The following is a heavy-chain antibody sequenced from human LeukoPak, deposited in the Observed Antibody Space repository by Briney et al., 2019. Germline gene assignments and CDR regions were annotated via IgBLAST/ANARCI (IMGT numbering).Heavy chain of an antibody. J-gene: IGHJ4*02. CDR1: GGTFSSYA. CDR3: ASQEDYGDLPFDY. V-gene: IGHV1-69*04. D-gene: IGHD4-17*01. CDR2: IIPILGIA. Sequence: GAAVKVSCKASGGTFSSYAIRWVRQAPGQGLEWMGRIIPILGIANYAQKFRGRVTITADKHTSTAYMELSSLRSEDTAVYYCASQEDYGDLPFDYWGQGTLVTVSS.